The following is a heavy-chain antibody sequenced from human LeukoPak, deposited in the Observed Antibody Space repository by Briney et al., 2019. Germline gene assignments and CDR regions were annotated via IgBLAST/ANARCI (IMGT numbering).Heavy chain of an antibody. J-gene: IGHJ3*02. D-gene: IGHD5-12*01. V-gene: IGHV4-59*01. Sequence: SETLSLTCTVSGGSISSYYWSWIRQPPGKGLEWIGYIHYSGSTYYKPSLKSRVTISVDTSKNQFSLNLSSVTAADTAVYYCARVYGAGYDFRGAFDIWGQGTVVTVSS. CDR3: ARVYGAGYDFRGAFDI. CDR1: GGSISSYY. CDR2: IHYSGST.